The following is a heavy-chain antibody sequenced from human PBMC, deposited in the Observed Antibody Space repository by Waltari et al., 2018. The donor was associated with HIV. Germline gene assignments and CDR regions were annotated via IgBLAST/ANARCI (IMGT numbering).Heavy chain of an antibody. V-gene: IGHV3-9*01. CDR2: ISWNSGSI. CDR3: AKDGQFAAP. J-gene: IGHJ5*02. CDR1: GFTFDNYA. Sequence: EVQLVESGGGLVQPGRSLRLSFAASGFTFDNYAMHWVRQAPGKGLEWGSGISWNSGSIGYADSVKGRFTISRDNAKNSLYLQMNSLRAEDTALYYCAKDGQFAAPWGQGTLVTVSS.